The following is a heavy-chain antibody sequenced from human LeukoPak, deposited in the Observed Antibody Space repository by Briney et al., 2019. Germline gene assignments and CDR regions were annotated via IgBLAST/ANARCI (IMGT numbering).Heavy chain of an antibody. D-gene: IGHD3-22*01. CDR1: GYTFTSYG. J-gene: IGHJ4*02. V-gene: IGHV1-18*01. CDR3: ARVPSREYYDSSGYPDY. CDR2: ISAYNGNT. Sequence: GASVKVSCKASGYTFTSYGISWVRQAPGQGLEWMGWISAYNGNTNYAQKLQGRVTMTTDTSTSTAYMELRSLRSDDTAVYYCARVPSREYYDSSGYPDYWGQGTLVTVSS.